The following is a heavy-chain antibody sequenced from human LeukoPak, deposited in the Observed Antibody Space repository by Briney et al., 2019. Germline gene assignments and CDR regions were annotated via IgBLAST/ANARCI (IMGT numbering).Heavy chain of an antibody. CDR2: ISWNSGSV. CDR3: VKEVGAAVGRSSFDY. V-gene: IGHV3-9*01. Sequence: GGSLRLSCAASGFTFDDYAMHWVRQAPGKGLEWVSGISWNSGSVGYADSVKGRFTISRDNAKNSLYLQMSSLRAEDTALYYCVKEVGAAVGRSSFDYWGQGTLVTVSS. D-gene: IGHD6-13*01. CDR1: GFTFDDYA. J-gene: IGHJ4*02.